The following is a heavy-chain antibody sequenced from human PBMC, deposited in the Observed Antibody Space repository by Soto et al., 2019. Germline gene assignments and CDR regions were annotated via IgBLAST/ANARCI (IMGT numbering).Heavy chain of an antibody. V-gene: IGHV3-30*18. J-gene: IGHJ5*02. CDR3: AKAGFTIFGEGFDP. CDR2: ISHDGEKE. CDR1: GFAFRSYG. D-gene: IGHD3-3*01. Sequence: QEHLVESGGGVVPPGSSLRLSCAASGFAFRSYGMNWVRQAPGKGLEWVALISHDGEKEYYADSVKGRFTISRDNSENTLFLRMSSLTADDSAVYFCAKAGFTIFGEGFDPWGQGTRVTVSS.